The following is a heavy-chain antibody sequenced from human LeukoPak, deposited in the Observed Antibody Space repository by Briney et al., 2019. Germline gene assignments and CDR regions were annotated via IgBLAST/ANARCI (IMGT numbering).Heavy chain of an antibody. J-gene: IGHJ4*02. V-gene: IGHV4-34*01. CDR2: INHSGST. Sequence: SETLSLTCAVYGGSFSGYYWSWIRQPPGKGLEWIGEINHSGSTNYNPSLKSRVTMSVDTSKNQFSLKLSSVTAADTAVYYCARGPVTMVRGVSYFDYWGQGTLVTVSS. CDR1: GGSFSGYY. CDR3: ARGPVTMVRGVSYFDY. D-gene: IGHD3-10*01.